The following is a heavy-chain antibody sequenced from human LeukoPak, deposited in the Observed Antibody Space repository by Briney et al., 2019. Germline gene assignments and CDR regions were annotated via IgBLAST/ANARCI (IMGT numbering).Heavy chain of an antibody. CDR1: GFTFSDFA. J-gene: IGHJ4*02. CDR2: ISYDGSNK. V-gene: IGHV3-30*04. Sequence: GGSLRLSCAASGFTFSDFAMIWVRQPPGKGLEWVAVISYDGSNKYYADSVKGRFTISRDNSKNTLYLQMNSLRAEDTAVYYCARGGFTYSSGPDDYWGQGTLVTVSS. D-gene: IGHD3-22*01. CDR3: ARGGFTYSSGPDDY.